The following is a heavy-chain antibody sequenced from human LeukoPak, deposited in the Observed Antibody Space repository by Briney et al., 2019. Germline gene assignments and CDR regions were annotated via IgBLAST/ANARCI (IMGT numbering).Heavy chain of an antibody. D-gene: IGHD4-17*01. J-gene: IGHJ4*02. CDR3: AKSMSTVTTSPF. CDR1: GFTFSSYA. CDR2: IGSTGSNT. V-gene: IGHV3-23*01. Sequence: RTGGSLRLSCAASGFTFSSYAMSWVRQAPGKGLEWVSTIGSTGSNTYYTDSVKGRFTISRDNSKNTQYLQINGLRADDTAVYYCAKSMSTVTTSPFWGQGTLVTVSS.